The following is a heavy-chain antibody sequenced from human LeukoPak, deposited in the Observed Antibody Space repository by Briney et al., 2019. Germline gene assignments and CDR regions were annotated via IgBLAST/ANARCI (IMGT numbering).Heavy chain of an antibody. V-gene: IGHV1-2*02. Sequence: GAAVKVSCKASGYTFTTYYMHWLRQAPGQGLEWMGWINPNSGGTNYAQKFQGRVTMTRDTSISTAYMELSRLRSDDTAVYYCAREGAYGSGSYYNVRTDAFDIWGQGTMVTVSS. CDR3: AREGAYGSGSYYNVRTDAFDI. CDR1: GYTFTTYY. J-gene: IGHJ3*02. CDR2: INPNSGGT. D-gene: IGHD3-10*01.